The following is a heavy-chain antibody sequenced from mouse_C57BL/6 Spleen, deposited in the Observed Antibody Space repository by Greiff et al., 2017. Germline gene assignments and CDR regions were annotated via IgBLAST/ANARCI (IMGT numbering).Heavy chain of an antibody. CDR2: IYPGDGDT. V-gene: IGHV1-80*01. CDR3: ARWDWDYAMDY. J-gene: IGHJ4*01. Sequence: QVQLQQSGAELVKPGASVKISCKASGYAFSSYWMNWVKQRPGKGLEWIGQIYPGDGDTNYNGKFKGKATLTADKYSSTAYMQLSSLTSEDSAVYFCARWDWDYAMDYWGQGTSVTVSS. D-gene: IGHD4-1*01. CDR1: GYAFSSYW.